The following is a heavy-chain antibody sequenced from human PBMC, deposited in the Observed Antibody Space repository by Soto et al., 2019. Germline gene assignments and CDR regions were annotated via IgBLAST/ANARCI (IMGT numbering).Heavy chain of an antibody. CDR1: GFTFSSYW. V-gene: IGHV3-7*01. CDR2: IKQDGSEK. J-gene: IGHJ4*02. D-gene: IGHD1-20*01. CDR3: ARSRLYNWNLGSYFDY. Sequence: VGSLRLSCAASGFTFSSYWMSWVRQAPGKGLEWVANIKQDGSEKYYVDSVKGRFTISRDNAKNSLYLQMNSLRAEDTAVYYCARSRLYNWNLGSYFDYWGQGTLVTVSS.